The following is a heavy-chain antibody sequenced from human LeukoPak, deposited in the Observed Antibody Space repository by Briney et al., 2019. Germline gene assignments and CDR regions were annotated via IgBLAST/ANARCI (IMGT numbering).Heavy chain of an antibody. Sequence: ASVKVSCTASGYTFTSYYTHWVRQAPGQGLEWMGLINPSGGSTTYAQTFQGRVTMTRDISTSTDYMELSSLRSEDTAVYYCARDNSVEDTAWWFDHWGQGTLVTVSS. CDR1: GYTFTSYY. J-gene: IGHJ5*02. V-gene: IGHV1-46*01. CDR3: ARDNSVEDTAWWFDH. CDR2: INPSGGST. D-gene: IGHD4-23*01.